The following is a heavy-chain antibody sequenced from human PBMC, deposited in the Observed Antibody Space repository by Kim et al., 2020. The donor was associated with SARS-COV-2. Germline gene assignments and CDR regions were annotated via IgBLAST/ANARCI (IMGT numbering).Heavy chain of an antibody. CDR2: ISAYNGNT. D-gene: IGHD3-10*01. J-gene: IGHJ3*02. CDR3: ARVKDSGVPLGVYNRDAFDI. Sequence: ASVKVSCKASGYTFTSYGISWVRQAPGQGLEWMGWISAYNGNTNYAQKLQGRVTMTTDTSTSTAYMELRSLRSDDTAVYYCARVKDSGVPLGVYNRDAFDIWGQGTMVTVSS. V-gene: IGHV1-18*01. CDR1: GYTFTSYG.